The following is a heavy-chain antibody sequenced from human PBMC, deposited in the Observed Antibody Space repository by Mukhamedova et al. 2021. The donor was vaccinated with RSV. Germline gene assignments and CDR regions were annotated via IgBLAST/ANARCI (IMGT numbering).Heavy chain of an antibody. D-gene: IGHD2-8*01. CDR2: IIPIFGTA. J-gene: IGHJ3*02. CDR3: ARVHCTNGVCWWWGAFDI. V-gene: IGHV1-69*01. Sequence: GQGLEWMGGIIPIFGTANYAQKFQGRVTITADESTSTAYMELSSLRSEDTAVYYCARVHCTNGVCWWWGAFDIWGQGTMVTVSS.